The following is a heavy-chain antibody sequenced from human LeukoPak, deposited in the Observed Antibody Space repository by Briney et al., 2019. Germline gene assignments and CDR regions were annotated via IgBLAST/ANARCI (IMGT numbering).Heavy chain of an antibody. D-gene: IGHD2-15*01. J-gene: IGHJ4*02. CDR2: ISSSSSNI. Sequence: GGSLRLYCAASGFTFSRYSMNWVRQAPGKGLEWVSSISSSSSNIYYADSVKGRFTISRDNAKNSLYLQMNSLRAEDTAVYYCARPGGYWSGGSCYSLWDTAMAASFDYWGQGTLVTVSS. CDR3: ARPGGYWSGGSCYSLWDTAMAASFDY. V-gene: IGHV3-21*01. CDR1: GFTFSRYS.